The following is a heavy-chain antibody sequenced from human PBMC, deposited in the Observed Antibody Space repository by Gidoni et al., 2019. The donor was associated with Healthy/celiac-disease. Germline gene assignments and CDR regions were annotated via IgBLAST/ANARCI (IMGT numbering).Heavy chain of an antibody. J-gene: IGHJ6*02. V-gene: IGHV3-33*01. Sequence: SSYGMHWVRQAPGKGLEWVAVIWYDGSNKYYADSVKGRFTISRDNSKNTLYLQMNSLRAEDTAVYYCARVGGRWVVRDNYYYGMDVWGQGTTVTVSS. CDR3: ARVGGRWVVRDNYYYGMDV. CDR1: SSYG. CDR2: IWYDGSNK. D-gene: IGHD3-10*01.